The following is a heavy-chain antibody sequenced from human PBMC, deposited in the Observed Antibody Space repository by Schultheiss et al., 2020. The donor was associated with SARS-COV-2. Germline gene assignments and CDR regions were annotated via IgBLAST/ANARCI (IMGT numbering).Heavy chain of an antibody. V-gene: IGHV4-59*12. D-gene: IGHD6-13*01. CDR3: ASIAAAGTTSTVDY. CDR2: IYYSGST. CDR1: GGSISSYY. Sequence: GSLRLSCTVSGGSISSYYWSWIRQPPGKGLEWIGYIYYSGSTYYNQSLKSRVTMSVDTSKNQFSLKLSSVTAADTAVYYCASIAAAGTTSTVDYWGQGTLVTISS. J-gene: IGHJ4*02.